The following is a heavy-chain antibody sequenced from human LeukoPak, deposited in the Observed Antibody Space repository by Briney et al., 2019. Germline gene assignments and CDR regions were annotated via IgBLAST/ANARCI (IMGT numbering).Heavy chain of an antibody. V-gene: IGHV4-31*03. Sequence: SETLSLTCTVSGGSISSGGYYWSWIRQHPGKGLEWIGYIYYSGSTYYNPSLKSRVTISVDTSKNQFSLKLSSVTAADTAVYYCAREPSRITMIVATRGAFDIWGQGTMVTVSS. CDR1: GGSISSGGYY. CDR3: AREPSRITMIVATRGAFDI. J-gene: IGHJ3*02. CDR2: IYYSGST. D-gene: IGHD3-22*01.